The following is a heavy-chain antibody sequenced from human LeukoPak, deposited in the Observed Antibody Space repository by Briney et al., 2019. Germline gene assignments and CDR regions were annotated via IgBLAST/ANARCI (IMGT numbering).Heavy chain of an antibody. CDR2: ISAYSGNT. Sequence: ASVTVSCTSSGYIFTTYGISWVRQAPGQGLEWMGWISAYSGNTNYAQKFQGRVTMTTDTSTSTAYMELRSLRSDDMALYYCARDGMTATRFFDFWGQGTLVTVSS. CDR1: GYIFTTYG. CDR3: ARDGMTATRFFDF. D-gene: IGHD6-6*01. J-gene: IGHJ4*02. V-gene: IGHV1-18*03.